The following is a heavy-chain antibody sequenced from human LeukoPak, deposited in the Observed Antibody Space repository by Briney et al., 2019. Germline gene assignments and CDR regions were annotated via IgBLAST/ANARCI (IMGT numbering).Heavy chain of an antibody. D-gene: IGHD1/OR15-1a*01. J-gene: IGHJ3*02. CDR1: GFTFSSYS. Sequence: GGSLRLSCAASGFTFSSYSMNWVRQAPGKGLEWVSSISSSSSYIYYADSVKGRFTISRDNSNHTVYLQMNSLRVDDTAIYYCAKVATPNTLDAFDIWGQGTMVTVSS. CDR2: ISSSSSYI. CDR3: AKVATPNTLDAFDI. V-gene: IGHV3-21*04.